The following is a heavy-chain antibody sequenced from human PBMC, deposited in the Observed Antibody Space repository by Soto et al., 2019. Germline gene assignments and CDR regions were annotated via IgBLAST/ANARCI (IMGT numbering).Heavy chain of an antibody. D-gene: IGHD6-13*01. J-gene: IGHJ1*01. CDR2: IIPIFGTA. V-gene: IGHV1-69*01. CDR3: ATDELYTSSRYAGADASEHEH. Sequence: SCKDSGGRFSNYVISSVQQSSGRGLEWMGGIIPIFGTANYAQKFQGRVTITADESTSTAYMELSSLRSEDTAVYYCATDELYTSSRYAGADASEHEHW. CDR1: GGRFSNYV.